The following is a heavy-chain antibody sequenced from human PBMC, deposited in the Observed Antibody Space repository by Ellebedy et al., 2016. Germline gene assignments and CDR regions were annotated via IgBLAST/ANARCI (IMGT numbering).Heavy chain of an antibody. Sequence: SGPTLVKPTQTLTLTCNFSGFSLSTSGVGVGWIRQPPGKALEWLALIYWDDDKRYSPSLERRLTITKDTSKNQVVLTMTNMDPVDTATFYCARAIVAKVPYYYYYGMDVWGQGTMVTVSS. D-gene: IGHD5-12*01. CDR3: ARAIVAKVPYYYYYGMDV. CDR1: GFSLSTSGVG. J-gene: IGHJ6*02. CDR2: IYWDDDK. V-gene: IGHV2-5*02.